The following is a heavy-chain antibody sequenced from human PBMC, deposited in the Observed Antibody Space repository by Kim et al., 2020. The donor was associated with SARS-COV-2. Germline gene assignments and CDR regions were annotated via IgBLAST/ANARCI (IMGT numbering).Heavy chain of an antibody. V-gene: IGHV3-23*01. Sequence: GGSLRLSCTTSGFTFTGHAMSWVRQAPGKGLEWVSSIAGSYGTTYYVDSVKGRFSISRDDSKNTLYLQMSALRADDTAAYYCLKGGWGWIWDYWGQGALGTVSS. J-gene: IGHJ4*02. CDR3: LKGGWGWIWDY. CDR2: IAGSYGTT. D-gene: IGHD2-21*01. CDR1: GFTFTGHA.